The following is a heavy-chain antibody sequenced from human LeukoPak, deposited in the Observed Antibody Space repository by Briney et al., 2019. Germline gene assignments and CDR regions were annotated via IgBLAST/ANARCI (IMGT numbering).Heavy chain of an antibody. CDR3: AAPATTVTYYWYFDL. CDR2: ISYDGSNK. Sequence: GGSLRLSCAASGFTFSSYAMHWVRQAPGKGLEWVAVISYDGSNKYCADSVKGRFTISRDNSKNTLYLQMNSLRAEDTAVYYCAAPATTVTYYWYFDLWGRGTLVTVSS. D-gene: IGHD4-4*01. CDR1: GFTFSSYA. J-gene: IGHJ2*01. V-gene: IGHV3-30-3*01.